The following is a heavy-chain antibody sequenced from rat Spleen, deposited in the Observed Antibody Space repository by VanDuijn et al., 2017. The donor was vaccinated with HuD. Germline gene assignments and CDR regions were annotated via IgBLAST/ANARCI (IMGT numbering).Heavy chain of an antibody. Sequence: EVQLVESGGGLVQPGNSLKLSCAASGFTFSDCAMAWVRQAPTKGLEWVASISYDNFSTYYRDSVKGRFTISRDNAKNTLYLQMDSLRSEDTATYYCARQGTRWYYFDYWGQGVMVTVSS. CDR1: GFTFSDCA. V-gene: IGHV5-17*01. J-gene: IGHJ2*01. CDR2: ISYDNFST. CDR3: ARQGTRWYYFDY. D-gene: IGHD1-1*01.